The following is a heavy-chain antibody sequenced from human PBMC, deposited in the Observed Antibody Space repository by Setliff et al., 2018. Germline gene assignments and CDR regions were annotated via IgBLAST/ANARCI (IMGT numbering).Heavy chain of an antibody. CDR2: IWYDGSNK. J-gene: IGHJ4*02. D-gene: IGHD3-16*02. V-gene: IGHV3-33*01. CDR3: AGDEGVIVLDY. Sequence: GGSLRLSCAASGFTFSSYGMHWVRQAPGKGLEWVAVIWYDGSNKYYADSVKGRFTISRDNSKNTLYLQMNSLRAEDTAVYYCAGDEGVIVLDYWGQGTLVTVSS. CDR1: GFTFSSYG.